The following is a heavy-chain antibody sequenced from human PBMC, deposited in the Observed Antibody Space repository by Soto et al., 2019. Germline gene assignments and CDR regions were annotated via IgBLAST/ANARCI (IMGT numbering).Heavy chain of an antibody. CDR1: GYTFTSYG. D-gene: IGHD3-22*01. Sequence: ASVKGFCKASGYTFTSYGINWVRQAPGRGLEWMGWINPGNGNTKYSQQFQGRVIIDRDTSASTAYMELSSLRSEDTAVYYCARGGSFDSSNYLAYWGLGNLVTVSS. V-gene: IGHV1-3*01. CDR3: ARGGSFDSSNYLAY. J-gene: IGHJ4*02. CDR2: INPGNGNT.